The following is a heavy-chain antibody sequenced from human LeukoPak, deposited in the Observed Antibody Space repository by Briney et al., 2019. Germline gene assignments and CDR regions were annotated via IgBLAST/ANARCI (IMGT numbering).Heavy chain of an antibody. CDR1: GGSFSGYY. J-gene: IGHJ6*03. Sequence: SETLSLTCAVYGGSFSGYYWSWIRQPPGKGLEWIGEINHSGSTNYNPSLKSRVTISVDTSKNQFSLKLSSVTAADTAVYYCARIVVALTYYYYMDVWGKGATVTVSS. CDR2: INHSGST. D-gene: IGHD3-22*01. CDR3: ARIVVALTYYYYMDV. V-gene: IGHV4-34*01.